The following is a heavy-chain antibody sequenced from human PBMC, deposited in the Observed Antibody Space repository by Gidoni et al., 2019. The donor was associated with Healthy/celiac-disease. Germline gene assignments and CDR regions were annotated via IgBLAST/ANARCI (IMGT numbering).Heavy chain of an antibody. CDR2: TVVGSGNT. D-gene: IGHD2-8*02. Sequence: QMQLVQSGPEVKKPGTSVKVSCKASGFTFTSSAVQWVRQARGQRLEWIGWTVVGSGNTNYAQKFQERVTITRDMSTSTAYMELSSLRSEDTAVYYCAAFYCTGGVCYTGEFDYWGQGTLVTVSS. V-gene: IGHV1-58*01. CDR3: AAFYCTGGVCYTGEFDY. CDR1: GFTFTSSA. J-gene: IGHJ4*02.